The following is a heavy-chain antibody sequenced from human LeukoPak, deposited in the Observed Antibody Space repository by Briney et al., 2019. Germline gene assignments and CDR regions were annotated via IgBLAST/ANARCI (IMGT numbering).Heavy chain of an antibody. CDR1: GYAFTSYG. Sequence: ASVKVSCKASGYAFTSYGISWVRQAPGQGLEWMGWISAYNGNTNYAQKLQGRVTMTTDTSTSTAYMELRSLRSDDTAVYYCAREYSGCDPAPIQYWFDPWGQGTLVTVSS. J-gene: IGHJ5*02. V-gene: IGHV1-18*01. CDR2: ISAYNGNT. D-gene: IGHD5-12*01. CDR3: AREYSGCDPAPIQYWFDP.